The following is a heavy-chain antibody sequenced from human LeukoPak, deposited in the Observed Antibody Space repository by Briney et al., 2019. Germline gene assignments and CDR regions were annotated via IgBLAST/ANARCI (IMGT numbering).Heavy chain of an antibody. V-gene: IGHV1-8*01. CDR3: ARSSVGARRRIDY. CDR2: MNPNSGNT. Sequence: ASVKVSCKASGYTFTSYDINWVRQATGQGLEWMGWMNPNSGNTGYTQKFQGRVTMTRSTSINTDYMELNSLTSEDTAVYYCARSSVGARRRIDYWGQGSLVTVSS. J-gene: IGHJ4*02. D-gene: IGHD1-26*01. CDR1: GYTFTSYD.